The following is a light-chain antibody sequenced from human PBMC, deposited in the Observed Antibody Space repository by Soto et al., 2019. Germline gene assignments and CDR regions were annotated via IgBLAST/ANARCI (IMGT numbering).Light chain of an antibody. J-gene: IGLJ1*01. Sequence: QSALTQPASVSGSPGQSITISCTGTSSDVGGYNYVSWYQLHPGKAPKLMIYDVRNRPSGVSNRFSGSKSVNTASLTISGLQAEDEADYYCSSYTTISTYVFGTGTKHTVL. CDR2: DVR. CDR1: SSDVGGYNY. CDR3: SSYTTISTYV. V-gene: IGLV2-14*01.